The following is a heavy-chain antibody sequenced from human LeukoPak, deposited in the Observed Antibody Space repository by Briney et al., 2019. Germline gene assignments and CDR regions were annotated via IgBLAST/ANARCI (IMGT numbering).Heavy chain of an antibody. D-gene: IGHD3-10*01. Sequence: PSETLSLTCTVSGGSISSSSYYWGWIRQPPGKGLEWIGSIYYSGSTYYNPSLKSRVTISVDTSKNQFSLKLSSVTAADTAVYYCASTNDLGSYWSDSAVDYWGQGTLVTVSS. CDR2: IYYSGST. V-gene: IGHV4-39*01. CDR1: GGSISSSSYY. J-gene: IGHJ4*02. CDR3: ASTNDLGSYWSDSAVDY.